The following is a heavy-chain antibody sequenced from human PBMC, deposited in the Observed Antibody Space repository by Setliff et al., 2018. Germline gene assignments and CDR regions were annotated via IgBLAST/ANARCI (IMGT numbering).Heavy chain of an antibody. CDR1: GYSFPSYG. Sequence: ASVTVSCKASGYSFPSYGISWVRQAPGQGLEWMGWISAYNGFIIYAQMFQGRVIMTTDTSTSTAYMELRSLRSDDTAVYYCARDRPMVVVADNLALFDYWGQGTLVTVS. D-gene: IGHD2-15*01. CDR2: ISAYNGFI. J-gene: IGHJ4*02. V-gene: IGHV1-18*01. CDR3: ARDRPMVVVADNLALFDY.